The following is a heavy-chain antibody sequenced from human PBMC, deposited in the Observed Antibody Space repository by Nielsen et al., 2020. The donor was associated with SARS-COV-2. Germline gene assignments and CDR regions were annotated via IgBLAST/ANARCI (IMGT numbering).Heavy chain of an antibody. CDR1: GFAFRSYG. CDR3: AKDPSDGTWRY. Sequence: GESLKISCEVSGFAFRSYGMSWVRQTPEKGLEWVSSITASGARTDYADSVKGRFTIFRDNSKNTVYLQIYSLRAEDTAIYYCAKDPSDGTWRYWGQGTLVTVSS. CDR2: ITASGART. V-gene: IGHV3-23*01. J-gene: IGHJ4*02. D-gene: IGHD1-1*01.